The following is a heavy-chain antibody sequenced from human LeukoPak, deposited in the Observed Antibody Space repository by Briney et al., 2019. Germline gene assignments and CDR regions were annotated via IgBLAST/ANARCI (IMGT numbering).Heavy chain of an antibody. Sequence: GASVKVSCKASGYTFTGYYMHWVRQAPGQGLEWMGWINPNSGGTNYAQKFQGRVTMTRDTSISTAYMELSRLGSDDTAVYYCARDYPPPSGTNWFDPWGQGTLVTVSS. CDR3: ARDYPPPSGTNWFDP. J-gene: IGHJ5*02. CDR1: GYTFTGYY. V-gene: IGHV1-2*02. D-gene: IGHD1/OR15-1a*01. CDR2: INPNSGGT.